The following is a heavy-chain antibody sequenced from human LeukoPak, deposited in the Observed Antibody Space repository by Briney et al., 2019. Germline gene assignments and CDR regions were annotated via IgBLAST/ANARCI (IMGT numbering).Heavy chain of an antibody. Sequence: SETLSLTCTVSSGSIMSTYHYWGWVRQSPGQGLEWIASIHHGGSTFHSPSLKSRLTISIDASENSFSLSLRSVTAADTAVYYCARLSSSWDLSDYWGQGTLVTVSS. V-gene: IGHV4-39*02. CDR3: ARLSSSWDLSDY. CDR1: SGSIMSTYHY. J-gene: IGHJ4*02. CDR2: IHHGGST. D-gene: IGHD6-13*01.